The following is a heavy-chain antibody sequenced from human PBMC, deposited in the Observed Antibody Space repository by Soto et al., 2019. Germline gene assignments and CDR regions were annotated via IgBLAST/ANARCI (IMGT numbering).Heavy chain of an antibody. V-gene: IGHV1-18*01. J-gene: IGHJ2*01. D-gene: IGHD4-17*01. CDR2: ISTKSGDT. CDR3: GREAGDYDWYFDP. CDR1: GYMFSSHG. Sequence: QVQLLQSGAEVKEPGASVKVSCKTSGYMFSSHGLYWVRQAPGQGLEWMGWISTKSGDTNYVQSPQGRLTLSTDTSTSTAYLELMSLTSDDTAVYYCGREAGDYDWYFDPWGRGTPVTVSS.